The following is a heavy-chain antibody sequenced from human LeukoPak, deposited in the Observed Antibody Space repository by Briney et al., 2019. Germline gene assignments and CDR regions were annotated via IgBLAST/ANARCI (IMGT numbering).Heavy chain of an antibody. CDR2: IIPMFGTS. CDR1: GDTFSSYA. D-gene: IGHD3-3*01. J-gene: IGHJ4*02. CDR3: ARERYYDFWSGPYYFDY. Sequence: SVKVSCKASGDTFSSYAINWVRQAPGQGLEWMGGIIPMFGTSNYAQKFQGRVTINADKSTSTAYMELSSLRSEDTAVYYCARERYYDFWSGPYYFDYWGQGTLVTVSS. V-gene: IGHV1-69*06.